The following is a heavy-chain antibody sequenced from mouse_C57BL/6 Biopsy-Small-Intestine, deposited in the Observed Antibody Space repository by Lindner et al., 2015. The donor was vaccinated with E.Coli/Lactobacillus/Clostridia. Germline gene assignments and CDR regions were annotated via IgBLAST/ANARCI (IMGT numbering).Heavy chain of an antibody. CDR1: GFNIKDYY. J-gene: IGHJ2*01. Sequence: VQLQESGAELVRPGASVKLSCTASGFNIKDYYMHWVKQRTEQGLEWIGRIDPEDGDTEYAPKFQGKATMTADTSSNTAYLQLSSLTSEDTAVYYCAYYGSSPYYFDYWGQGTTLTVSS. CDR2: IDPEDGDT. D-gene: IGHD1-1*01. CDR3: AYYGSSPYYFDY. V-gene: IGHV14-1*01.